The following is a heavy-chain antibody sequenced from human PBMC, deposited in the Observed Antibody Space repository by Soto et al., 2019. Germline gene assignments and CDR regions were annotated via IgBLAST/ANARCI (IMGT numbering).Heavy chain of an antibody. D-gene: IGHD3-9*01. V-gene: IGHV1-8*01. Sequence: VKVSCKASGYTFTSYDINWVRQAAGQGLEWMGWMNPNSGNTGYAQKFQGRVTMTRNTSISTAYMELSSLRSEDTAVYYCARRDLRYFDWLPSPASDYWGQGTLVTVSS. J-gene: IGHJ4*02. CDR1: GYTFTSYD. CDR2: MNPNSGNT. CDR3: ARRDLRYFDWLPSPASDY.